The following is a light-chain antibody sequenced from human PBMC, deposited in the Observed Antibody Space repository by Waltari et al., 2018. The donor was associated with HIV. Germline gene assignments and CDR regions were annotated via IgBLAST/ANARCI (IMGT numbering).Light chain of an antibody. CDR2: EVS. Sequence: QSALTQPASVSGSPGQSITISCTGTSSDVGGYKYASWYQQHPGKAPKLMIYEVSNRPSGVSNRFSGSKSGNPASLTISGLQAEDEADYYCSSYTYNSGYVFGTGTKVTVL. CDR1: SSDVGGYKY. CDR3: SSYTYNSGYV. V-gene: IGLV2-14*01. J-gene: IGLJ1*01.